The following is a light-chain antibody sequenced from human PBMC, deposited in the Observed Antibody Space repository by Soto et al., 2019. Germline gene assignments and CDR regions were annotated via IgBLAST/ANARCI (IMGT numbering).Light chain of an antibody. CDR3: PQFDNWSWT. Sequence: IGMTQSLSTLSVSPLGRSTLSCRARRSISGDLACYQTNPAQASQLLVSVASKTATSFPAMFSGSRSGTDFALTISSMQSEDFAVDCCPQFDNWSWTVGQGTMVDI. V-gene: IGKV3-15*01. J-gene: IGKJ1*01. CDR2: VAS. CDR1: RSISGD.